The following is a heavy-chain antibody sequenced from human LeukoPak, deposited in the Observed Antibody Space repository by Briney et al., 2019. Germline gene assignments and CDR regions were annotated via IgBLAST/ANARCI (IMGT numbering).Heavy chain of an antibody. D-gene: IGHD4-23*01. J-gene: IGHJ4*02. CDR3: ARQRYGGNSVFDY. CDR1: GGSFSGYY. CDR2: IYYSGST. Sequence: SETLSLTCAVYGGSFSGYYWSWIRQPPGKGLEWIGYIYYSGSTNYNPSLKSRVTISVDTSKNQFSLKLSSVTAADTAVYYCARQRYGGNSVFDYWGQGTLVTVSS. V-gene: IGHV4-59*08.